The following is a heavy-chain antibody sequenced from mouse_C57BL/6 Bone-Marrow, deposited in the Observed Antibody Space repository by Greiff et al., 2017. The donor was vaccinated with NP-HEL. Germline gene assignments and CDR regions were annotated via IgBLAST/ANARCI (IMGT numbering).Heavy chain of an antibody. Sequence: QVQLQQSGAELARPGASVKLSCKASGYTFTSYGISWVKQRTGQGLEWIGEIYPRSGNTYYNEKFKGKATLTADKSSSTAYMELRSLTSEDSAVYFCAREKDYDEGASHYFDYWGQGTTLTVSS. CDR2: IYPRSGNT. J-gene: IGHJ2*01. D-gene: IGHD2-4*01. V-gene: IGHV1-81*01. CDR3: AREKDYDEGASHYFDY. CDR1: GYTFTSYG.